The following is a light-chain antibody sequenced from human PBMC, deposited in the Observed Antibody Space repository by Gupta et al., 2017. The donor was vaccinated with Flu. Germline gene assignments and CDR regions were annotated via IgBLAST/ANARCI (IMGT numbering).Light chain of an antibody. Sequence: GHTTYDITRDQRHPGNRPRYLKILSSDTTHTQGGGIPDRFSATSAAPAPYLTIASLRSEDEAVYYCQTWGAGTDYVFGAGTKLTVL. CDR1: GHTTYD. J-gene: IGLJ3*02. CDR2: LSSDTTH. CDR3: QTWGAGTDYV. V-gene: IGLV4-69*01.